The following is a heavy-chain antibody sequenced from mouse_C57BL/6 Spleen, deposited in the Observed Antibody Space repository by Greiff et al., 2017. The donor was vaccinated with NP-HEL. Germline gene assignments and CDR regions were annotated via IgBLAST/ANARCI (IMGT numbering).Heavy chain of an antibody. J-gene: IGHJ2*01. V-gene: IGHV1-61*01. Sequence: QVHVKQPGAELVRPGSSVKLSCKASGYTFTSYWMDWVKQRPGQGLEWIGNIYPSDSETHYNQKFKDKATLTVDKSSSTAYMQLSSLTSEDSAVYYCARGDGYFDYWGQGTTLTVSS. CDR3: ARGDGYFDY. CDR1: GYTFTSYW. D-gene: IGHD2-3*01. CDR2: IYPSDSET.